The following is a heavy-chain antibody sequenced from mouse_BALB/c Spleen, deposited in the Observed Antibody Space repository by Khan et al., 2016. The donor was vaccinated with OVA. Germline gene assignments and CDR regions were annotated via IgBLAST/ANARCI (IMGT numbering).Heavy chain of an antibody. D-gene: IGHD2-13*01. Sequence: EVQLQESGPGLVKPSQSLSLTCTVTGYSITSDYACNWIPQSPGNKLEWMGYISYSGSTSYNPSLNSRISITRYPSKNQFFLQLNSVTTSDTATYYCASLGPALTHWGPGTRVTVSA. V-gene: IGHV3-2*02. CDR2: ISYSGST. CDR1: GYSITSDYA. J-gene: IGHJ3*01. CDR3: ASLGPALTH.